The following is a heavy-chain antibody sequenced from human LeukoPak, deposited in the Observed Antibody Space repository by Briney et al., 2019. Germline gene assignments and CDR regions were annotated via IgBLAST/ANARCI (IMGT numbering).Heavy chain of an antibody. Sequence: TGGSLRLSCAASGFTFSSYAMSWVRQAPGKGLEWVSAISGSGGSTYYADSVKGRFTISRDNSKNTLYLQMNRLRSDDTAVYYCATMVRETLRHGMDVWGQGTTVTVSS. CDR1: GFTFSSYA. CDR2: ISGSGGST. CDR3: ATMVRETLRHGMDV. V-gene: IGHV3-23*01. D-gene: IGHD3-10*01. J-gene: IGHJ6*02.